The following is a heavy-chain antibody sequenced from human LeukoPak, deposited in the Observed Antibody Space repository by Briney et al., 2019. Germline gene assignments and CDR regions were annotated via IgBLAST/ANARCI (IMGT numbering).Heavy chain of an antibody. CDR3: AKDRSSSGWFPWFDP. CDR1: GFTFSSYA. J-gene: IGHJ5*02. CDR2: ISGSADGT. D-gene: IGHD6-19*01. V-gene: IGHV3-23*01. Sequence: GGSLRLSCAASGFTFSSYAMSWVRQAPGKGLEWVSAISGSADGTYYADSVKGRFTISRDNSKNTLYLQMNNLRAEDTAIYYCAKDRSSSGWFPWFDPWGQGTLVTVSS.